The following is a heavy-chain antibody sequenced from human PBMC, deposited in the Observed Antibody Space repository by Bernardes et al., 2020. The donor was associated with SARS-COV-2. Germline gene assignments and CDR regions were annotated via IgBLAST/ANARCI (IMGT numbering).Heavy chain of an antibody. CDR1: GGSIRSYY. D-gene: IGHD3-22*01. V-gene: IGHV4-4*07. CDR2: IYTSGST. CDR3: ARGRNYYDSSGYYLDY. J-gene: IGHJ4*02. Sequence: SETLSLTCTVSGGSIRSYYWSWIRQPAGKGLEWIGRIYTSGSTNYNPSLKSRVTMSVDTSKNQFSLKLSSVTAADTAVYYCARGRNYYDSSGYYLDYWGQGTLVTVSS.